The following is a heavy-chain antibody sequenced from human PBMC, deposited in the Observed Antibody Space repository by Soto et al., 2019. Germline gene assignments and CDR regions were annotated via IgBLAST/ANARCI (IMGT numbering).Heavy chain of an antibody. Sequence: GGSVRLSYEASWFTFVGHAVSCVSQAKGKGLEWVSAISGSGGSTYYADSVKGRFTISRDNSKNTLYLQMNSLRAEDTAVYYCAKDPEDNQEGLLWFGELLPNWFDPWGQGTLVTVSS. CDR1: WFTFVGHA. J-gene: IGHJ5*02. D-gene: IGHD3-10*01. CDR3: AKDPEDNQEGLLWFGELLPNWFDP. CDR2: ISGSGGST. V-gene: IGHV3-23*01.